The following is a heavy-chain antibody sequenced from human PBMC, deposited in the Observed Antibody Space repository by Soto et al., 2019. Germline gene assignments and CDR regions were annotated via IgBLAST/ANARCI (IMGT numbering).Heavy chain of an antibody. Sequence: QVQLQESGPGLVKPSETLSLTCTVSGGSISSYYWSWIRQPPGKGLERIGYIYYSGSTNYNPSLKGRVTISVDTSKNQFSLKLSSVTAADTAVYYCARAGTTMVRGVISGWFDPWGQGTLVTVSS. J-gene: IGHJ5*02. CDR2: IYYSGST. V-gene: IGHV4-59*01. D-gene: IGHD3-10*01. CDR1: GGSISSYY. CDR3: ARAGTTMVRGVISGWFDP.